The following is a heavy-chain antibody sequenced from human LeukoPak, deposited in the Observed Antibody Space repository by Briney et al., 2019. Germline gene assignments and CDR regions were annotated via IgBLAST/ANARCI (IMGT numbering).Heavy chain of an antibody. CDR1: GFTFSDSA. D-gene: IGHD3-10*01. J-gene: IGHJ4*02. CDR3: ARVLWFGGIYYFDY. Sequence: PGGSLRLSCAASGFTFSDSAMTWVRQVPGKGLEWVSLISSSGGNTYYADSVKGRFTISRDNSKNTLSLQMNSLRAEDTAVYYCARVLWFGGIYYFDYWGQGTLVTVSS. V-gene: IGHV3-23*01. CDR2: ISSSGGNT.